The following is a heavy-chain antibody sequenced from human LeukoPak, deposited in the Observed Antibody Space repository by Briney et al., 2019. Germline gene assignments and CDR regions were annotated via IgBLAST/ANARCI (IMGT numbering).Heavy chain of an antibody. J-gene: IGHJ5*02. CDR3: ARRGPNCSGGSCYSGSWFDP. Sequence: SETLSLTCAVYGGSFSGYYWSWIRQPPGKGLEWIGEINHSGSTNYNPSLKSRVTISVDTSKNQFSLKLSSVTAADTAVYYCARRGPNCSGGSCYSGSWFDPWGQGTLVTVSS. CDR1: GGSFSGYY. D-gene: IGHD2-15*01. CDR2: INHSGST. V-gene: IGHV4-34*01.